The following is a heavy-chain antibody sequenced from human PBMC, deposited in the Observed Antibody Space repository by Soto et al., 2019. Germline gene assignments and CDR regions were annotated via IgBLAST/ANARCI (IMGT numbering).Heavy chain of an antibody. CDR2: IYWDDDN. J-gene: IGHJ5*02. CDR3: AHTAGWLHAT. Sequence: QITLKESGPTLVKPTQTLTLSCTFSGFSLSTSAVGVAWIRQPPGKALEWLALIYWDDDNHYSPSLKSRLTVTKDTSKNQVILTMTNMDPVDTATYYCAHTAGWLHATWDQGTQVTVSS. CDR1: GFSLSTSAVG. V-gene: IGHV2-5*02. D-gene: IGHD5-12*01.